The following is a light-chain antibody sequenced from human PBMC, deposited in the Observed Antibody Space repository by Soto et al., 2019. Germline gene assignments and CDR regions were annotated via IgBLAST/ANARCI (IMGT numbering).Light chain of an antibody. V-gene: IGLV2-14*01. CDR3: TSYTNINYVI. CDR1: NSDIGDYDY. Sequence: QSALTQPAAVSGSPGQSITISCAGTNSDIGDYDYVSWYQHHPGKAPRLLIYEVSSRPSGVANRFSASKSGNTASLTISGLQAEDEADYYCTSYTNINYVIFGGGTKVNVL. CDR2: EVS. J-gene: IGLJ2*01.